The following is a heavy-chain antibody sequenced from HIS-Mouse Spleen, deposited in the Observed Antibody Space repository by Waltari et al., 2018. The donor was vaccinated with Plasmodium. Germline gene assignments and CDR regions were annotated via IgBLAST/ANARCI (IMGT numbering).Heavy chain of an antibody. Sequence: EVQLVESGGGLVQPGGSLRLSCAASGFTVSSNYMSWVRQAPGKGLEWVSVIDSGGSTYYADSGKGRFTISRDNSKNTLYLQMNSLRAEDTAVYYCARGSAGDAFDIWGQGTMVTVSS. CDR2: IDSGGST. CDR1: GFTVSSNY. CDR3: ARGSAGDAFDI. D-gene: IGHD3-10*01. J-gene: IGHJ3*02. V-gene: IGHV3-66*01.